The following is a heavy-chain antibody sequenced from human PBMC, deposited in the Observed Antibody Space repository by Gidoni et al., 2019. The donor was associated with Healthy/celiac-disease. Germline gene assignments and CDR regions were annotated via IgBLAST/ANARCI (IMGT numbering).Heavy chain of an antibody. CDR2: ISWNSGSI. V-gene: IGHV3-9*01. Sequence: GFTFDDYAMHWVRQAPGKGLEWVPGISWNSGSIGYADSVKGRFTISRDNAKNSLYLQMNSLRAEDTALYYCAKVRRYYYYMDVWGKGTTVTVSS. CDR3: AKVRRYYYYMDV. CDR1: GFTFDDYA. J-gene: IGHJ6*03.